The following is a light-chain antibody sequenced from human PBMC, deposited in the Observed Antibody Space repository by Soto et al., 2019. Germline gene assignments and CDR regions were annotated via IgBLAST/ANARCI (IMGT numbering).Light chain of an antibody. V-gene: IGKV1-5*03. CDR1: QSVSSW. J-gene: IGKJ1*01. CDR3: QQYESYSPWT. Sequence: DIQMTQSPSTLSASVGDRVTITCRASQSVSSWVAWYHLKPGKAPKLLIYKASTLETGVPSRFSGSGSRTEFTLTISSLQPDDFATYYCQQYESYSPWTFGQGTKVDIK. CDR2: KAS.